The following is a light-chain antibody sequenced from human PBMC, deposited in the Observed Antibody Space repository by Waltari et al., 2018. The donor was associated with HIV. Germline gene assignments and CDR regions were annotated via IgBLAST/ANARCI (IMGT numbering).Light chain of an antibody. CDR2: GAS. Sequence: EIGLTQSPRTLSLSPGERASISCRTSESLTVRYLAWYQCKPGQAPRLLIYGASIRATGVPDRFSGSGSGRDFTLTISRLEPEDFAVYYCHHYVISPYTFGQGTKLEIK. V-gene: IGKV3-20*01. CDR1: ESLTVRY. CDR3: HHYVISPYT. J-gene: IGKJ2*01.